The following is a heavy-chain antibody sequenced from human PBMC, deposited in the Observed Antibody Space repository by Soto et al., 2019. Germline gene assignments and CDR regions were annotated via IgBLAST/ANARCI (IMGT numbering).Heavy chain of an antibody. Sequence: QLQLQESGPGLVKPSETLSLTCTVSGGSISSSSYYWGWIRQPPGKGLEWIGSIYYSGSTYYNPSLKSRVTISVDTSKNQFSLKLSSVTAADTAVYYCARPNFWNATPMDYWGQGTLVTVSS. CDR1: GGSISSSSYY. V-gene: IGHV4-39*01. D-gene: IGHD1-1*01. CDR3: ARPNFWNATPMDY. CDR2: IYYSGST. J-gene: IGHJ4*02.